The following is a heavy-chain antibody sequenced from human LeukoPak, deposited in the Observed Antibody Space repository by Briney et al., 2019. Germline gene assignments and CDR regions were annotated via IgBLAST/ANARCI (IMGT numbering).Heavy chain of an antibody. Sequence: PGGTLRLSCAASGFTFSSYGMSWVRQAPGKGLEWVSAISGSGGSTYYADSVKGRFTISRDNAKNSLYLQMNRLRAEDTAVYYCARDGASYYYGSGSSYWGQGTLVTVSS. J-gene: IGHJ4*02. CDR3: ARDGASYYYGSGSSY. CDR2: ISGSGGST. V-gene: IGHV3-23*01. D-gene: IGHD3-10*01. CDR1: GFTFSSYG.